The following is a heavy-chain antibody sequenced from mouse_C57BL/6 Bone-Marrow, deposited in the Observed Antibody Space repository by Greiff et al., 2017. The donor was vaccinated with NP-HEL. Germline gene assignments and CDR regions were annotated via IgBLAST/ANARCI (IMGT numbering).Heavy chain of an antibody. J-gene: IGHJ3*01. Sequence: VQLKQSGPELVKPGASVKISCKASGYSFTGYYMNWVKQSPEKSLEWIGEINPSTGGTTYNQKFKAKATLTVDKSSSTAYMQLKSLTSEDSAVYYCANSEFAYWGQGTLVTVSA. CDR2: INPSTGGT. CDR1: GYSFTGYY. D-gene: IGHD6-1*01. V-gene: IGHV1-42*01. CDR3: ANSEFAY.